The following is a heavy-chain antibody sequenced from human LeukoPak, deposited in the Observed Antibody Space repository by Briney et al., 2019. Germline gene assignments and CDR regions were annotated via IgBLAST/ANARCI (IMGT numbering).Heavy chain of an antibody. D-gene: IGHD6-19*01. Sequence: KFSCKVSGYTLTELSMHWVRQAPGKGLEWMGGFDPEDGETIYAQKLQGRVTMTEDTSTDTAYMELSSLRSDDTAVYYFATGSGWYNDAFDIWGQGTMVTVSS. CDR2: FDPEDGET. J-gene: IGHJ3*02. CDR1: GYTLTELS. V-gene: IGHV1-24*01. CDR3: ATGSGWYNDAFDI.